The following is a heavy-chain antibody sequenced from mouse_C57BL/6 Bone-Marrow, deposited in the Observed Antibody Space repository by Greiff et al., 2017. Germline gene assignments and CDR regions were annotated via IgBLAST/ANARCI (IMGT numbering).Heavy chain of an antibody. V-gene: IGHV2-6-1*01. D-gene: IGHD4-1*01. CDR2: IWSDGST. CDR3: ARHIPTGFYAMDY. Sequence: ESGPGLVAPSQRLSITCTVSGFSLTSYGVHWVRQPPGKGLEWLVVIWSDGSTTYNSALKSRLSISKDNSKSQVFLKMNSLQTDDTAMYYCARHIPTGFYAMDYWGQGTSVTVSS. CDR1: GFSLTSYG. J-gene: IGHJ4*01.